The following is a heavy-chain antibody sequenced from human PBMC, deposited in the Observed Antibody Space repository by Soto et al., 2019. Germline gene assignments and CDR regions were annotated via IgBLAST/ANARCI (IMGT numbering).Heavy chain of an antibody. V-gene: IGHV3-21*01. Sequence: PEGSLRLSCAASGFSFSTYSMNWVRQAPGKGLEWVSSISSRSDTYYADSVKGRFTISRDNAKNSVSLQMDSLRAEDAAVYYCAREETAWPLAYGLDVWGQGTTVTVSS. D-gene: IGHD2-21*02. CDR3: AREETAWPLAYGLDV. J-gene: IGHJ6*02. CDR2: ISSRSDT. CDR1: GFSFSTYS.